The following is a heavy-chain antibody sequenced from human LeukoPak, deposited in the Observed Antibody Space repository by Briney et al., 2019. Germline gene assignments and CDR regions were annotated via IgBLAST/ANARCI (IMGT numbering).Heavy chain of an antibody. V-gene: IGHV4-34*01. Sequence: SETLSLTCAVYGGSFSGYYWSWIRQPPGKGLEWIGEINHSGSTYYNPSLTSRVTISADTSKMQFSLKLTSATAADTADCADSSGYLGDVFDSWGRGTLVTVSS. CDR2: INHSGST. D-gene: IGHD3-22*01. J-gene: IGHJ3*02. CDR3: SSGYLGDVFDS. CDR1: GGSFSGYY.